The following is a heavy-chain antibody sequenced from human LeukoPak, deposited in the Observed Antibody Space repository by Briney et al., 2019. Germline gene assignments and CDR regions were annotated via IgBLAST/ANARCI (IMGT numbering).Heavy chain of an antibody. CDR2: ISSSSSTI. CDR1: GFTFSDYY. J-gene: IGHJ4*02. V-gene: IGHV3-11*04. D-gene: IGHD3-22*01. CDR3: ARDPNTYYYDSSGYYYRGFFDY. Sequence: GGSLRLSCAASGFTFSDYYMSWIRQAPGKGLEWVSYISSSSSTIYYADSVKGRFTISRDNAKNSLYLQMNSLRAEDTAVYYCARDPNTYYYDSSGYYYRGFFDYWGQGTLVTVSS.